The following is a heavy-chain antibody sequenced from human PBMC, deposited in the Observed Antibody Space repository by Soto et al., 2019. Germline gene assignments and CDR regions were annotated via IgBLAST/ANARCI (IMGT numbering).Heavy chain of an antibody. CDR3: ARGGGVGVAGSAAFDM. D-gene: IGHD3-3*01. CDR1: GYPVTAYY. V-gene: IGHV1-2*02. CDR2: INPATGAA. Sequence: QLHLVQSGAVVKKPGASVTVSCSASGYPVTAYYMHWVRQAPGRGLEWMGGINPATGAAKYTQTFQGGVTMTRDTSMSTVFMELSGLTSEDTAVFYCARGGGVGVAGSAAFDMWGQGTLVTVSS. J-gene: IGHJ3*02.